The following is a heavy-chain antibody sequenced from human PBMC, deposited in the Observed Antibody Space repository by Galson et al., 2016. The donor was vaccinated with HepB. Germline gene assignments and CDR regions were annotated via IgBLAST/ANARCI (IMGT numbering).Heavy chain of an antibody. J-gene: IGHJ4*02. V-gene: IGHV3-74*01. CDR1: GFTFSSYW. CDR2: ITCDGSST. D-gene: IGHD6-13*01. Sequence: SLRLSCAASGFTFSSYWMHWVRQAPGKGLVWVSRITCDGSSTSYADSVKGRFTISRDNARDTLYLQMDSLRAEDTAVYYCARGPSGSSWGSFDSWGQGTLVTVSS. CDR3: ARGPSGSSWGSFDS.